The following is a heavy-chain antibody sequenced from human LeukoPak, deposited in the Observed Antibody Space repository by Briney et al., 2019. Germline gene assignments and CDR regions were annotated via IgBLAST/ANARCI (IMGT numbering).Heavy chain of an antibody. CDR3: AKSCNSGNCYYNY. CDR2: TSGSGSST. V-gene: IGHV3-23*01. D-gene: IGHD2/OR15-2a*01. J-gene: IGHJ4*02. CDR1: GFTFSNCA. Sequence: GGSLRLSCAASGFTFSNCAMSWVRQAPEKGLEWVSGTSGSGSSTYYADSVKGRFTISRDNSENTLSLQMNSLRADDTAIYYCAKSCNSGNCYYNYWGQGTLVTVSS.